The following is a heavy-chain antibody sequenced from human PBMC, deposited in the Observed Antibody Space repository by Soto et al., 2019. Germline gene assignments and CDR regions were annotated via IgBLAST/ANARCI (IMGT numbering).Heavy chain of an antibody. J-gene: IGHJ3*02. D-gene: IGHD3-3*01. CDR2: ISGGGDIT. CDR3: ARGPTIFGVGVDAFDI. Sequence: EVQLLESGGGLVQPGGSLRLSCAASGFTFSSYAMSWVRQAPRKGLEWVSGISGGGDITYDADSVKGRFTISRDNSKNTLYLQMNSLRVDETAVYYCARGPTIFGVGVDAFDIWGQGTMVTVSS. V-gene: IGHV3-23*01. CDR1: GFTFSSYA.